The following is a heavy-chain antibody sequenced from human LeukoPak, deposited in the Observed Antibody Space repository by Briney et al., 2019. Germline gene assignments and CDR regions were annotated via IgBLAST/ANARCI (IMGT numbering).Heavy chain of an antibody. CDR2: IYYSGST. Sequence: PSQTLSLTCTVSGGSISSGGYYWSWIRQHPGKGLEWIGYIYYSGSTYYNPSLKSRVTISVDTSKNQFSLKLSSVIAVDTAVYYCARENRDYDFWSGYFDYWGQGTLVTVSS. CDR3: ARENRDYDFWSGYFDY. J-gene: IGHJ4*02. D-gene: IGHD3-3*01. CDR1: GGSISSGGYY. V-gene: IGHV4-31*03.